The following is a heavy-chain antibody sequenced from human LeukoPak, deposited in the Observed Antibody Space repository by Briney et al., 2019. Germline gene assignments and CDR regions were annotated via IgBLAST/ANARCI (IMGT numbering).Heavy chain of an antibody. J-gene: IGHJ4*02. Sequence: AASVKVSCKASGGTFSSYAISWVRQAPGQGLEWMGRIIPILGIANYAQKFQGRVTITADKSTSTAHMELSSLRSEDTAVYYCARVSSGYEFYFDYWGQGTLVTVSS. CDR1: GGTFSSYA. CDR3: ARVSSGYEFYFDY. D-gene: IGHD5-12*01. CDR2: IIPILGIA. V-gene: IGHV1-69*04.